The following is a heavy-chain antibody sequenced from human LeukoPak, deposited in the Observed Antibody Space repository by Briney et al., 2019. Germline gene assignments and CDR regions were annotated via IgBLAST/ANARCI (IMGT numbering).Heavy chain of an antibody. Sequence: GGSLRLSCAASGFTVSSNYMSWVRQAPGKGLEWVSVIYSGGSTYYADSVKGRFTISRDNSKNTLYLQMNSLRAEDTAVYYCARGTLECYYDFWSGYYNCYYYYYMDVWGQGTLVTVSS. CDR2: IYSGGST. V-gene: IGHV3-66*02. CDR3: ARGTLECYYDFWSGYYNCYYYYYMDV. D-gene: IGHD3-3*01. CDR1: GFTVSSNY. J-gene: IGHJ6*03.